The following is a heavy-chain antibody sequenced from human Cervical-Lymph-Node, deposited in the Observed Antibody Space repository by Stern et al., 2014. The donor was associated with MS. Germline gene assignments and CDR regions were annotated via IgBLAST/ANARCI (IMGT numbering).Heavy chain of an antibody. CDR2: ISSSSSYI. CDR3: ARGIYDFWSGYSDY. V-gene: IGHV3-21*01. D-gene: IGHD3-3*01. CDR1: GFTFSSYS. J-gene: IGHJ4*02. Sequence: EVQLVESGGGLVKPGGSLRLSCAASGFTFSSYSMNWVRQAPGKGLEWVSSISSSSSYIYYADSVKGRFTISRDNAKNSLYLQMNSLRAEDTAVYYCARGIYDFWSGYSDYWGQGTLVTVSS.